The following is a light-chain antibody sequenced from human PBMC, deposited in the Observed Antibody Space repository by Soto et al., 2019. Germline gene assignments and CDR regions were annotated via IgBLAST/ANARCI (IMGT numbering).Light chain of an antibody. Sequence: DIQMTQSPSTLSGSVGERVTITCRASQTISSWLAWYQQKPGKAPKLLIYNASTLKSGVPSGCSGSGSGTEFLLTISSLQADDFATYCRQHYTSYSEAFGQGTKVELK. V-gene: IGKV1-5*03. CDR3: QHYTSYSEA. CDR1: QTISSW. CDR2: NAS. J-gene: IGKJ1*01.